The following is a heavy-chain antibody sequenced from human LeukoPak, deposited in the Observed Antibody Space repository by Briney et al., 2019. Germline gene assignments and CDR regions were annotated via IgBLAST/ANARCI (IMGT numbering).Heavy chain of an antibody. D-gene: IGHD3-22*01. CDR1: GGSISSGGYS. V-gene: IGHV4-30-2*01. J-gene: IGHJ4*02. CDR3: AGGDDSSGYYLDY. CDR2: IYHSGST. Sequence: PSETLSLTCAVSGGSISSGGYSWSWIRQPPGEGLEWIGYIYHSGSTYYNPSLKSRVTISVDRSKNQFSLKLSSVTAADTAVYYCAGGDDSSGYYLDYWGQGTLVTVSS.